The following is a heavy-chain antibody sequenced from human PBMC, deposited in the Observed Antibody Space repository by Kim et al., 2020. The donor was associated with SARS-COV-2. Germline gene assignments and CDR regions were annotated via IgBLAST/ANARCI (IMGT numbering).Heavy chain of an antibody. J-gene: IGHJ4*02. D-gene: IGHD2-2*01. CDR1: GYTFTSYY. V-gene: IGHV1-46*01. CDR3: ARPAKYQLLLYYFDY. Sequence: ASVKVSCKASGYTFTSYYMHWVRQAPGQGLEWMGIINPSGGSTSYAQKFQGRVTMTRDTSTSTVYMELSSLRSEDTAVYYCARPAKYQLLLYYFDYWGQGTLVTVSS. CDR2: INPSGGST.